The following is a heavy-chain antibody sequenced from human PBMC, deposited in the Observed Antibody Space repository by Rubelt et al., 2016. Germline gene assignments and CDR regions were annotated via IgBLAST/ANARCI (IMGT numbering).Heavy chain of an antibody. CDR2: FDGEDGET. CDR3: STADSSSWYDATDT. J-gene: IGHJ3*02. CDR1: GDTLSVFS. V-gene: IGHV1-24*01. D-gene: IGHD6-13*01. Sequence: QVQLVQSGAVLKKPGASVKVSCKVSGDTLSVFSIHWVRQAPGKGLEWMGGFDGEDGETVYAQNFQGRLIMTEETSTDTADMELSRLTSADTAVYYCSTADSSSWYDATDTWGQGTMVTVSS.